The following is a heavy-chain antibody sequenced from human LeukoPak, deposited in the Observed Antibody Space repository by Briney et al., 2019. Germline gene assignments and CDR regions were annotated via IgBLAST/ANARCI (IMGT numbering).Heavy chain of an antibody. Sequence: GGSLRLSCAASGFTFDDYGMSWVRQAPGKGLEWVSGINWNGGSTGYADSVKGRFTISRDNAKNSLYLQMNSLRAEDTALYCCARVRPYYYDSSGYPDAFDIWGQGTMVTVSS. J-gene: IGHJ3*02. CDR3: ARVRPYYYDSSGYPDAFDI. D-gene: IGHD3-22*01. CDR2: INWNGGST. CDR1: GFTFDDYG. V-gene: IGHV3-20*04.